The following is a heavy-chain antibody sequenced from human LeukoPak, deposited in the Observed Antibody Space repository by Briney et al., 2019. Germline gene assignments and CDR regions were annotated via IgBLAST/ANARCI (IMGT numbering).Heavy chain of an antibody. J-gene: IGHJ4*02. Sequence: SVKVSCKASGGTFSSYAISWVRQAPGQGLEWMGGIIPIFGTANYAQKFQGRVTITADGSTSTAYMELSSLRSEDTAVYYCARVYCSGGSCYDYWGQGTLVTVSS. CDR1: GGTFSSYA. CDR2: IIPIFGTA. CDR3: ARVYCSGGSCYDY. D-gene: IGHD2-15*01. V-gene: IGHV1-69*13.